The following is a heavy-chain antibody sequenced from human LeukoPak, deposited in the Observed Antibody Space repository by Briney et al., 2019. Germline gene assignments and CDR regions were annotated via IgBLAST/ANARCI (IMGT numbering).Heavy chain of an antibody. D-gene: IGHD3-10*01. Sequence: SETPSLTCTVSGDSISNGDYSWSWIRQPPGKGLEWIGYRYHSGSTYFNPSLKRRLTISLDTSKNQFSLQLTSVTATDTAVYYCARVNFGDLYFDFWGQGALVTVSS. V-gene: IGHV4-30-4*01. J-gene: IGHJ4*02. CDR3: ARVNFGDLYFDF. CDR2: RYHSGST. CDR1: GDSISNGDYS.